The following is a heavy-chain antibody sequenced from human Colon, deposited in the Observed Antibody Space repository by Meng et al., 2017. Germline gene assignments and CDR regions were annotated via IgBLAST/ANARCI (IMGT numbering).Heavy chain of an antibody. CDR3: ARRLYSRPPGDFDS. V-gene: IGHV4-39*07. D-gene: IGHD1-26*01. J-gene: IGHJ4*02. Sequence: SETLSLTCTVSGASLSSSSYYWGWIRQPPGKGLEWIGTIYFSGTTYYRPSLKSRVTISLDTYKNQFSLNLSSVTAADTAIYYCARRLYSRPPGDFDSWGQGTLVTVSS. CDR1: GASLSSSSYY. CDR2: IYFSGTT.